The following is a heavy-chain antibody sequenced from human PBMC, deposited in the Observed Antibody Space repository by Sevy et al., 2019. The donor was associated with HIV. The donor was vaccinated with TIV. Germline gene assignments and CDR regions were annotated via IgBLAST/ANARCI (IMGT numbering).Heavy chain of an antibody. CDR1: GYTFTGYY. D-gene: IGHD2-8*02. CDR3: ARVALKYCTGGVCYHYGMDV. CDR2: INPNSGGT. V-gene: IGHV1-2*06. Sequence: ASVKVSCKASGYTFTGYYMHWVRQAPGQGLEWMGRINPNSGGTNYAQKFQGRVTMTRDTSISTAYMELGRLRADDTAVYYGARVALKYCTGGVCYHYGMDVWGQGTTVTVSS. J-gene: IGHJ6*02.